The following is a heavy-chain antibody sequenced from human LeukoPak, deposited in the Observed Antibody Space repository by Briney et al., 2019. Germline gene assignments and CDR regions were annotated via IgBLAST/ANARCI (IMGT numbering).Heavy chain of an antibody. Sequence: ASVKVSCKASGYTFTSYYMHWVRQAPGQGLEWMGIINPSGGSTSYAQKFQGRVTMTRDTSTSTGYMELSSPRSEDTAVYYCARGSTDILDGYYIPPPPHFDYWGQGTLVTVSS. J-gene: IGHJ4*02. D-gene: IGHD3-9*01. CDR2: INPSGGST. V-gene: IGHV1-46*01. CDR1: GYTFTSYY. CDR3: ARGSTDILDGYYIPPPPHFDY.